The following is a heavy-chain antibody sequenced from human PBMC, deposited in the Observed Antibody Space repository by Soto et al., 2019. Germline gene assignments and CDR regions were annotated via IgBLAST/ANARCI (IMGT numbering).Heavy chain of an antibody. V-gene: IGHV5-10-1*01. CDR3: ASVYDSSGPSYYYGMDV. CDR2: IDPSDSYT. CDR1: GYSFTSYW. Sequence: GESLKISCKGSGYSFTSYWISWVRQMPGKGLEWMGRIDPSDSYTNYSPSFQGHVTISADKSISTAYLQWSSLKASDTAMYYCASVYDSSGPSYYYGMDVWGQGTTVTVSS. J-gene: IGHJ6*02. D-gene: IGHD3-22*01.